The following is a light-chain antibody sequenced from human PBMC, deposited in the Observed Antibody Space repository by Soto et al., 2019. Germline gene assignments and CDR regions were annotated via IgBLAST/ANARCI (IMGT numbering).Light chain of an antibody. CDR2: AVS. CDR1: QSLKTNS. V-gene: IGKV3-20*01. Sequence: EIGLTQFPGTLSLSPGERATLSCRASQSLKTNSIAWYQQKPGQAPRLLISAVSSRATDIPDRFNGGGSGTDFTLNISRLEPEDFAMYYCYQYGLSPRTFGQGTKV. CDR3: YQYGLSPRT. J-gene: IGKJ1*01.